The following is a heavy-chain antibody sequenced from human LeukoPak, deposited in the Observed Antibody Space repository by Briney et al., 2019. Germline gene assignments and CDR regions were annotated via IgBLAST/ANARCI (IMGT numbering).Heavy chain of an antibody. Sequence: ASVKVSCKASGYTFTSDAMNWVRQAPGQGLEWMGWINTNTGNPTYAQGFTGRFVFSLDTSVSTAYLQISSLKAEDTAVYYCAREWISVRGVIIWENWFDPWGQGTLVTVSS. J-gene: IGHJ5*02. V-gene: IGHV7-4-1*02. D-gene: IGHD3-10*01. CDR3: AREWISVRGVIIWENWFDP. CDR2: INTNTGNP. CDR1: GYTFTSDA.